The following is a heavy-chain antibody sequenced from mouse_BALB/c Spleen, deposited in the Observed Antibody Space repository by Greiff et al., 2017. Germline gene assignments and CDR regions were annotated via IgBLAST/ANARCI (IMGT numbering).Heavy chain of an antibody. V-gene: IGHV1-69*02. D-gene: IGHD2-2*01. J-gene: IGHJ3*01. CDR1: GYTFTSYW. Sequence: VQLQQPGAELVRPGASVKLSCKASGYTFTSYWINWVKQRPGQGLEWIGNIYPSDSYTNYNQKFKDKATLTVDKSSSTAYMQLSSPTSEDSAVYYCTRGRDYYGYDGFAYWGQGTLVTVSA. CDR3: TRGRDYYGYDGFAY. CDR2: IYPSDSYT.